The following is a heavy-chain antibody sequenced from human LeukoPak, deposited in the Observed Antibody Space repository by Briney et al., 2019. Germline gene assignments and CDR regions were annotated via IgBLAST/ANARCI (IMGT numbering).Heavy chain of an antibody. J-gene: IGHJ4*02. D-gene: IGHD5-18*01. CDR2: IWYDGSNK. CDR1: GFTFSSYG. V-gene: IGHV3-33*03. Sequence: PGGSLRLSCAASGFTFSSYGMHWVRQAPGKGLEWVAVIWYDGSNKYYADSVKGRFTISRDNAKNSLYLQMNSLRAEDTALYYCAKGGDTAMVLSSFDYWGQGTLVTVSS. CDR3: AKGGDTAMVLSSFDY.